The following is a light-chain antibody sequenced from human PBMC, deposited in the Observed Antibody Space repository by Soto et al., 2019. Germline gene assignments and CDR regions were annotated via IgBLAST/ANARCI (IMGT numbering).Light chain of an antibody. V-gene: IGLV1-40*01. J-gene: IGLJ1*01. CDR3: QSYDSSLSEV. CDR2: GNS. Sequence: QSALTQPPSVSGAPGQRVTISCTGSSSNIGAGYDVHWYQQLPGTAPKLLIYGNSNRPSGVPDRFSGSKSGTSASLAITGLQAEDEADYYCQSYDSSLSEVFGTGTQLPS. CDR1: SSNIGAGYD.